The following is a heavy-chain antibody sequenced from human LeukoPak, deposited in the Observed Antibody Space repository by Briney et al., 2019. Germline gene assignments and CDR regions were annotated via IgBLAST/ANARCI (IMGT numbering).Heavy chain of an antibody. Sequence: GGSLRLSCAASGFTFSSYWMHWVRQAPGKGLVWVSRINSDGRSTTYADSVKGRFTISRDNAKNTLYLQMNSLRAEDTGVYYCARERRRDGYAGAFDIWGQGTMVTVS. CDR3: ARERRRDGYAGAFDI. J-gene: IGHJ3*02. CDR2: INSDGRST. D-gene: IGHD5-24*01. V-gene: IGHV3-74*01. CDR1: GFTFSSYW.